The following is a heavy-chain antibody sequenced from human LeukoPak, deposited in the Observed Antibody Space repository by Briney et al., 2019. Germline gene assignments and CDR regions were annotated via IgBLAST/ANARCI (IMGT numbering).Heavy chain of an antibody. Sequence: TPSETLSLTCAVYGGSFSGYYWSWIRQPPGKGLEWIGEINHSGSTNYNPSLKSRVTISVDTSKNQFSLKLSSVTAADTAVYYFASLGPLTIRFDPWGQGTLVTVSS. V-gene: IGHV4-34*01. CDR1: GGSFSGYY. D-gene: IGHD4/OR15-4a*01. CDR3: ASLGPLTIRFDP. CDR2: INHSGST. J-gene: IGHJ5*02.